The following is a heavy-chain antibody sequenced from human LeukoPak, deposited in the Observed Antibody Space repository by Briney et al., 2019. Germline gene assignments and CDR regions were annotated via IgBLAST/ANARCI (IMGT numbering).Heavy chain of an antibody. CDR2: ISSSGSTI. J-gene: IGHJ6*03. Sequence: KAGGSLRLSCAASGFTVSSYYMSWIRQAPGKGLEWVSYISSSGSTIYYADSVKGRFTISRDNAKNSLYLQMNSLRAEDTAVYYCARDFPSDVNYYYYYMDVWGKGTTVTISS. CDR3: ARDFPSDVNYYYYYMDV. V-gene: IGHV3-11*01. CDR1: GFTVSSYY.